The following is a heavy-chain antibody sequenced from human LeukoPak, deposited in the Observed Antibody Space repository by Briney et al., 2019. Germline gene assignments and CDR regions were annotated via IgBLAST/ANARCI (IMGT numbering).Heavy chain of an antibody. V-gene: IGHV4-59*01. Sequence: SETLSLTCTVSGGSISSYYWSWIRQPPGKGLEWIGYIYYSGSTNYNPSLKSRVTISVDTSKNQFSLKLSSVTVADTAVYYCASSITMVRGLFDYWGQGTLVTVSS. CDR1: GGSISSYY. CDR3: ASSITMVRGLFDY. D-gene: IGHD3-10*01. J-gene: IGHJ4*02. CDR2: IYYSGST.